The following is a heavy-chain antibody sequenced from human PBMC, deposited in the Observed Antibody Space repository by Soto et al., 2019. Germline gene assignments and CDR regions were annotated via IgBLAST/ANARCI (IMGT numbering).Heavy chain of an antibody. Sequence: PSETLSLTCTVSGGSISSYYWSWIRQPPGKGLEWIGYIYYSGSTNYNPSIKSRVTISVDTSKNQFSLKLSSVTAADTAVFYCARVSDYYDSSGYYDYWGQGTLVTVSS. CDR1: GGSISSYY. CDR3: ARVSDYYDSSGYYDY. CDR2: IYYSGST. V-gene: IGHV4-59*01. D-gene: IGHD3-22*01. J-gene: IGHJ4*02.